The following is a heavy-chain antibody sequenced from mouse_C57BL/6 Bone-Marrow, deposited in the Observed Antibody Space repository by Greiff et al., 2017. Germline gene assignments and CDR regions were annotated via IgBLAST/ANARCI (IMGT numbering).Heavy chain of an antibody. CDR1: GFTFSSYG. Sequence: EVKLVESGGDLVKPGGSLKLSCAASGFTFSSYGMSWVRQTPDKRLEWVATISSGGSYTYYPDSVKGRFTISRDNAKNTLYLQMRSLKSEDTAMYYWASAPWNSWFAHWGQGTLVTVSA. CDR2: ISSGGSYT. J-gene: IGHJ3*01. V-gene: IGHV5-6*01. CDR3: ASAPWNSWFAH.